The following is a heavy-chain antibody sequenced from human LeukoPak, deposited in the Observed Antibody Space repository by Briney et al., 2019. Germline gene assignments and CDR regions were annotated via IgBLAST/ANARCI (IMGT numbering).Heavy chain of an antibody. J-gene: IGHJ4*02. Sequence: SETLSLTCPVSGYSISSDGYYWGWIRQPPGRGLEWIGSIYHSGSRYYNPSLKSRVAISIDTSKNQFSLKLSSVTAADTAVYYLGRHRGYNYGHLEYWGQGTLITVSS. CDR1: GYSISSDGYY. D-gene: IGHD5-18*01. V-gene: IGHV4-38-2*01. CDR2: IYHSGSR. CDR3: GRHRGYNYGHLEY.